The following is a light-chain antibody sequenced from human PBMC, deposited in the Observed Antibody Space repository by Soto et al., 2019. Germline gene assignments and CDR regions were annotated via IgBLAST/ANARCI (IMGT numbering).Light chain of an antibody. CDR1: QSVISTY. CDR3: QQYRDSLGT. J-gene: IGKJ1*01. CDR2: GAS. V-gene: IGKV3-20*01. Sequence: EIVLTQSPGTLSLSPGERATLSCRASQSVISTYLAWYQQKPGQAPRLLIYGASSRATGIPDRFSGSGSGTDFTLTISRLEPEDFLVYYCQQYRDSLGTFGQGTKVEIK.